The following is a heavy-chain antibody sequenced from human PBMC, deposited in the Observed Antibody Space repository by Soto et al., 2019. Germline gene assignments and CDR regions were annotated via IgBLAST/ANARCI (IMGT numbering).Heavy chain of an antibody. CDR2: INAGNGNT. D-gene: IGHD6-19*01. V-gene: IGHV1-3*01. CDR1: GYTFTSYA. CDR3: ARDRSIAVASDAFAI. J-gene: IGHJ3*02. Sequence: ASVKVSCKASGYTFTSYAMHWVRQAPGQRLEWMGWINAGNGNTKYSQKFQGRVTITRDTSASTAYMELSSLRSEDTAVYYCARDRSIAVASDAFAIWGQGTMVTVSS.